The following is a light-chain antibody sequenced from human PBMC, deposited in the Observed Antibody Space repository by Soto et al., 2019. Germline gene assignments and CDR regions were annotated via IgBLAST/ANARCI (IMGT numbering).Light chain of an antibody. CDR3: QQYSSGWT. V-gene: IGKV1-5*03. J-gene: IGKJ1*01. Sequence: DIQMTQSPSTLSGSVGERVTITCRASQTISSWLAWYQQKPGKAPKLLIYKASTLKSGVPSRFSGSGSGTEFSLTISSLQPDDSATYYCQQYSSGWTFGQGTKVDIK. CDR2: KAS. CDR1: QTISSW.